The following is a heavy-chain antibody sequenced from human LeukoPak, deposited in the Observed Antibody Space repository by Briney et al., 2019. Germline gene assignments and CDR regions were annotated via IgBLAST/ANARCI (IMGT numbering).Heavy chain of an antibody. CDR3: AREGRNKGASSSGRTDY. Sequence: GGSLRLSCAASGFNFSDYAMHWVRQAPGKGLEWVAVISYDEANKYYTDSVEGRFAISGDNSKNTLYLQMNSMRAEDTAVYYCAREGRNKGASSSGRTDYGGRGTLVTVSS. J-gene: IGHJ4*02. CDR2: ISYDEANK. V-gene: IGHV3-30*09. D-gene: IGHD1-26*01. CDR1: GFNFSDYA.